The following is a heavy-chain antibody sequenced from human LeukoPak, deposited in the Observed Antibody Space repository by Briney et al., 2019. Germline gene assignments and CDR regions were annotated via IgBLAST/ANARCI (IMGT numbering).Heavy chain of an antibody. D-gene: IGHD6-19*01. CDR2: ISGSGGST. J-gene: IGHJ5*02. CDR1: GFTFSSYA. CDR3: AAQQWLENWFDP. Sequence: GGSLRLSCAASGFTFSSYAMSWVRQAPGKGLEWVSAISGSGGSTYYADSVKGRFTISRDNSKNTLYLQMNSLRAEDTAVYYCAAQQWLENWFDPWGQGTLVTVPS. V-gene: IGHV3-23*01.